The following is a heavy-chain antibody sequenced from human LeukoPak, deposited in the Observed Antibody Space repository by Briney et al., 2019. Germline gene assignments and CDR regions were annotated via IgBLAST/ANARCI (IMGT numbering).Heavy chain of an antibody. Sequence: PSETLSLTCTVSGGSISSYYWSWIRQPPGKGLEWIGEINHSGSTNYNPSLKSRVTISVDTSKNQFSLKLSSVTAADTAVYYCARGTGFYYYYYMDVWGKGTTVTVSS. CDR2: INHSGST. V-gene: IGHV4-34*01. J-gene: IGHJ6*03. D-gene: IGHD3-9*01. CDR3: ARGTGFYYYYYMDV. CDR1: GGSISSYY.